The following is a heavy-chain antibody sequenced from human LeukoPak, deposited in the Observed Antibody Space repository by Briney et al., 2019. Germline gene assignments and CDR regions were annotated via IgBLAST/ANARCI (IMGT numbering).Heavy chain of an antibody. D-gene: IGHD3-22*01. Sequence: PGGSLRLSCAASGFTFSSYAMSWVRQAPGKGLEWVAVISYDGSNKYYADSVKGRFTISRDNSKNTLYLQMNSLRAEDTAVYYCARDGRMGDSDEFDYWGQGTLVTVSS. CDR2: ISYDGSNK. CDR3: ARDGRMGDSDEFDY. J-gene: IGHJ4*02. CDR1: GFTFSSYA. V-gene: IGHV3-30-3*01.